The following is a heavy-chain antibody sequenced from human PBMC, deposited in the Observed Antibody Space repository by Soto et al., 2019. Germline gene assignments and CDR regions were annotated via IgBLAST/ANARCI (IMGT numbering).Heavy chain of an antibody. D-gene: IGHD3-22*01. J-gene: IGHJ4*02. Sequence: EVQLVESGGGLVQPGGSLKLSCAASGFTFSGSAMHWVRQASGKGLEWVGRIRSKANSYATAYAASVKGRFTISRDDSKTTAYLQMNSLKTEDTAVYYCTSLTYYYDSSGYYQSFDYWGQGTLVTVSS. CDR2: IRSKANSYAT. CDR1: GFTFSGSA. V-gene: IGHV3-73*02. CDR3: TSLTYYYDSSGYYQSFDY.